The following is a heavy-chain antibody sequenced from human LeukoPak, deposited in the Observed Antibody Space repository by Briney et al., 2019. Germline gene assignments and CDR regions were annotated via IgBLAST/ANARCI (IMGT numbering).Heavy chain of an antibody. Sequence: GGSLRLSCAASGFTFSSYAMSWVRQAPGKGLEWVSAISGSGGSTYYADSVKGRFTISRDDAKNSLDLQMNSLRAEDTAVYYCARESDRHHDLWSGYLALDYWGQGTRVTVSS. CDR1: GFTFSSYA. CDR2: ISGSGGST. D-gene: IGHD3-3*01. J-gene: IGHJ4*02. CDR3: ARESDRHHDLWSGYLALDY. V-gene: IGHV3-23*01.